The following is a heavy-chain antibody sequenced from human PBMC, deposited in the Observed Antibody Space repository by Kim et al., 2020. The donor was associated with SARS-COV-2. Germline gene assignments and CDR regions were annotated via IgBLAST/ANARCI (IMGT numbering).Heavy chain of an antibody. CDR1: GFSFSSYT. CDR3: AKGHERRSMDV. CDR2: ISDSGDNT. J-gene: IGHJ6*02. V-gene: IGHV3-23*01. Sequence: GGSPRLSCAASGFSFSSYTMRWVRQAPGKGLEWVSAISDSGDNTYYADSVKGRFTISRDNSKNTLYLQMNSLRAEDTALYYCAKGHERRSMDVWGQGTTVTVSS.